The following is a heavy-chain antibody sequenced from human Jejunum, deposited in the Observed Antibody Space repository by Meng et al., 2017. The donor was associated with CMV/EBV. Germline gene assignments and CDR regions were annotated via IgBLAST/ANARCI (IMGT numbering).Heavy chain of an antibody. CDR2: IDPRGSAT. CDR3: ASNLPAADY. D-gene: IGHD2-2*01. CDR1: GFTFSTYW. Sequence: LSCAASGFTFSTYWMHWVRQAPGKGLVWVSRIDPRGSATDYADSVKGRLTISRDNAKNSLYLQMSSLRAEDTAVYFCASNLPAADYWGQGTLVTVSS. J-gene: IGHJ4*02. V-gene: IGHV3-74*01.